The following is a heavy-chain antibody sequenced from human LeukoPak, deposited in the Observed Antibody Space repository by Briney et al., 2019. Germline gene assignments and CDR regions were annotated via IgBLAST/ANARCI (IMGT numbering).Heavy chain of an antibody. Sequence: PSETLSLTCTVSGGSVSSGSYYWSWIRQPPGKGLEWIGYIYYSGSTNYNPSLKSRVTISVDTSKNQFSLKLSSVTAADTAVYYCARVYGDYEGRRDAFDIWGQGTMVTVSS. CDR1: GGSVSSGSYY. J-gene: IGHJ3*02. CDR2: IYYSGST. CDR3: ARVYGDYEGRRDAFDI. D-gene: IGHD4-17*01. V-gene: IGHV4-61*01.